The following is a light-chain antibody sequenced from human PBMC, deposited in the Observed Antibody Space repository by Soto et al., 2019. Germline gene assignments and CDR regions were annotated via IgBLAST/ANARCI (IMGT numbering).Light chain of an antibody. CDR1: QIVSNS. Sequence: THSPSSLSSSVGDRVTLSCSXSQIVSNSLAWCQQKPGQPPRLLIYDVSNRATGIPARFSGSGSGTDFTLTITSLEPEDFAVYFCHQRYNWPRVTFGQGTRLEI. J-gene: IGKJ5*01. CDR3: HQRYNWPRVT. V-gene: IGKV3-11*01. CDR2: DVS.